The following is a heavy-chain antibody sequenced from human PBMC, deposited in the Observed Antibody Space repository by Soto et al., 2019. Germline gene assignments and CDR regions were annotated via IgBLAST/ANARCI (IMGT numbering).Heavy chain of an antibody. V-gene: IGHV4-30-2*01. CDR3: ARGVGVPAATDYYGMDV. J-gene: IGHJ6*02. CDR1: GGSISSGGYS. Sequence: SETLSLTCAVSGGSISSGGYSWSWIRQPPGKGLEWIGYIYDSGSTYYNPSLKSRITISVDRSKNQFSLNLSSVTAADTAVYYCARGVGVPAATDYYGMDVWGQGTSATVSS. D-gene: IGHD2-2*01. CDR2: IYDSGST.